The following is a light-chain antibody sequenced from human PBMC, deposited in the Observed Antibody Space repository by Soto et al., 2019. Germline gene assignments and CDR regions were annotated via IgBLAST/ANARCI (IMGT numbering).Light chain of an antibody. V-gene: IGLV2-23*01. J-gene: IGLJ3*02. CDR1: SSDVTNYNL. CDR3: SSYAGGAL. CDR2: EDT. Sequence: QSALAQPASVSGSPGQSITISCTATSSDVTNYNLVSWYQQRPGEAPGLIIYEDTKRPSGVSHRFSGSRSDNTASLTISGLQSEDEGDYYRSSYAGGALFGGGTQLTVL.